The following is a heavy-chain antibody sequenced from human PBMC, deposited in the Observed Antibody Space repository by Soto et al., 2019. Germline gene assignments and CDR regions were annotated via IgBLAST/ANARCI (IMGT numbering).Heavy chain of an antibody. D-gene: IGHD3-10*01. V-gene: IGHV3-23*01. CDR1: GFNFRSYA. CDR3: SKRNGETWRFDP. Sequence: EVQLLESGGGLVQPGGSLRLSCAASGFNFRSYAMSWVRQAPGRGLEWVSGISGIGGNTYYADTVKGRFTISRDNSKNTGFLQMNILRDEDSAVYYCSKRNGETWRFDPWGLGTLVTVSS. J-gene: IGHJ5*02. CDR2: ISGIGGNT.